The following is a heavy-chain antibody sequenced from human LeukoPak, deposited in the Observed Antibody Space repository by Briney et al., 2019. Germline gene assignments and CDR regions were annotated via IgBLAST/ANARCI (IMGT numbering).Heavy chain of an antibody. D-gene: IGHD2-15*01. CDR2: INRSGST. CDR1: GDSLSNCY. V-gene: IGHV4-34*01. J-gene: IGHJ4*02. Sequence: SETLSLTCGVSGDSLSNCYWSWIRQPPGKGLEWIGEINRSGSTTYNPSLKSRVTMSVDTSKSQFSLKLSSVTAADTAVYYCARGGREGHNYLNYWGQGALVTVSS. CDR3: ARGGREGHNYLNY.